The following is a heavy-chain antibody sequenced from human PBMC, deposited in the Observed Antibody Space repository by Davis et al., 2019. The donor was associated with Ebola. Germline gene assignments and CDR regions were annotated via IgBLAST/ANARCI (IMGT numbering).Heavy chain of an antibody. CDR1: GFIFSSYG. CDR2: MSGSGGKT. D-gene: IGHD3-10*01. CDR3: LGDPNWELGY. V-gene: IGHV3-23*01. Sequence: GESLKISCASSGFIFSSYGMSWVRQAQGKGPEWVSSMSGSGGKTYYADSVKGRFTLSRDNGKNKMYLEMTTLRAEDTAVYYCLGDPNWELGYWGQGTLVTVS. J-gene: IGHJ4*02.